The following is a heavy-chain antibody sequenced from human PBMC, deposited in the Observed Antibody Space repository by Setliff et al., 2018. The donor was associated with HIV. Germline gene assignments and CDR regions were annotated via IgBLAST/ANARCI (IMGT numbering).Heavy chain of an antibody. CDR3: AREAVSDSSGYYYIPDY. CDR2: IYSDGST. Sequence: PSETLSLTCRVSGGSIRDYYWNWIRQPAGKGLEWIGRIYSDGSTNYNPSLKSRVTMSVDTSKNQFSLKLSSVTAADTAVYYCAREAVSDSSGYYYIPDYWGQGTLVTVSS. CDR1: GGSIRDYY. J-gene: IGHJ4*02. V-gene: IGHV4-4*07. D-gene: IGHD3-22*01.